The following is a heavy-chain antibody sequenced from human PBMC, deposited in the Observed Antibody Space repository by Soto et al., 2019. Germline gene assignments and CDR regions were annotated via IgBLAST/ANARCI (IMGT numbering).Heavy chain of an antibody. Sequence: GGSVRLSCAASGFTFSSYAMHWVRQAPGKGLEWVAVISYDGSNKYYADSVKGRFTISRDNSKNTLYLQMNSLRAEDTAVYYCARVTAPLRDYLALWFDYWGQGTLVTVSS. CDR2: ISYDGSNK. D-gene: IGHD5-18*01. CDR3: ARVTAPLRDYLALWFDY. CDR1: GFTFSSYA. J-gene: IGHJ4*02. V-gene: IGHV3-30-3*01.